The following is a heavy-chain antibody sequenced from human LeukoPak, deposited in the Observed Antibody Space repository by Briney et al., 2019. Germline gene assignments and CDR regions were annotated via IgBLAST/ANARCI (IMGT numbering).Heavy chain of an antibody. CDR1: GGSISSYY. Sequence: KPSETLSLTCTVSGGSISSYYWSWIRQPPGKGLEWIGYIYYSGSTNYNPSLKSRVTISVDTSKNQFSLKLSSVTAADTAVYYCGERFRDGSANGKYWGPGTLVTVSS. V-gene: IGHV4-59*01. J-gene: IGHJ4*01. D-gene: IGHD5-24*01. CDR2: IYYSGST. CDR3: GERFRDGSANGKY.